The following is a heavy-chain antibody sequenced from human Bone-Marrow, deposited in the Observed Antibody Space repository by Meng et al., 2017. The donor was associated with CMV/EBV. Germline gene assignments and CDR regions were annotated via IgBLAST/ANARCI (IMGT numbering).Heavy chain of an antibody. Sequence: ETLSLTCAASGFTFSSYAMSWVRQAPGKGLEWVSAISGSGGSTYYADSVKGRFTISRDNSKNTLYLQMNSLRAEDTAVYYCAKGDTAAGDYFDYWGQGTLVTVSS. CDR3: AKGDTAAGDYFDY. V-gene: IGHV3-23*01. CDR2: ISGSGGST. J-gene: IGHJ4*02. D-gene: IGHD6-13*01. CDR1: GFTFSSYA.